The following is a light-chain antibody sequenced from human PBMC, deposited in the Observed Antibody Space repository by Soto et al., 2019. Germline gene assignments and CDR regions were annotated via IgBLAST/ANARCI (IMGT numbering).Light chain of an antibody. Sequence: EIVLTQSPGTLSLSPGERATLSCRASQTINSDYFAWYQQKPGQAPRLLIFGASTRATGIPDRFSGSGAGAYFNLTISRLEPADFGVYYCQHLNAYPITFGQGTRLEIK. CDR3: QHLNAYPIT. J-gene: IGKJ5*01. CDR1: QTINSDY. V-gene: IGKV3-20*01. CDR2: GAS.